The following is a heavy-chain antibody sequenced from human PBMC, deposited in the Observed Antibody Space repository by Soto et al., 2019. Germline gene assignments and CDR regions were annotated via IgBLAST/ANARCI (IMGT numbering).Heavy chain of an antibody. CDR2: IKRIRDGETT. J-gene: IGHJ4*02. CDR3: TRRIAVAGTYYFEY. V-gene: IGHV3-15*07. D-gene: IGHD6-19*01. CDR1: GFTFSHAW. Sequence: LVESGGGIVQPGGSLRLSCVASGFTFSHAWMDWVLQAPGKGLEWVGRIKRIRDGETTNYAASVAGRFTISRDDSKNRLFLHVDSLKTEDTGVYYCTRRIAVAGTYYFEYWGQGTLVTVSA.